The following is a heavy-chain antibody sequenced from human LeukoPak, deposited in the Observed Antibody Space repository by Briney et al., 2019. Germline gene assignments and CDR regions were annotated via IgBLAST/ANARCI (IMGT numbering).Heavy chain of an antibody. D-gene: IGHD3-22*01. J-gene: IGHJ4*02. V-gene: IGHV4-4*07. CDR1: AGSISGYY. Sequence: SETLSLTCTVSAGSISGYYWSWIRQPAGRGLEWIGRIYTSGSTNYNPSLKSRVTMSVDTSKNQISLKLSSVTAADTAVYYCARVDYYDSGTFAPDYWGQGTLVTVSS. CDR2: IYTSGST. CDR3: ARVDYYDSGTFAPDY.